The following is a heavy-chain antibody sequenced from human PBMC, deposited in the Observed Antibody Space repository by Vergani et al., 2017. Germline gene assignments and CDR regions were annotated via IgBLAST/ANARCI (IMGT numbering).Heavy chain of an antibody. J-gene: IGHJ4*02. Sequence: QVQLQQWGAGLLKPSETLSLTRAVYGGSFSGYYWSWIRQPPGKGLEWIGEINHSGSTNYNPSLKSRVTISVDTSKNQFSLKLSSVTAADTAVYYCAREGHGGATPPTWGQGTLVTVSS. D-gene: IGHD1-26*01. CDR1: GGSFSGYY. CDR3: AREGHGGATPPT. V-gene: IGHV4-34*01. CDR2: INHSGST.